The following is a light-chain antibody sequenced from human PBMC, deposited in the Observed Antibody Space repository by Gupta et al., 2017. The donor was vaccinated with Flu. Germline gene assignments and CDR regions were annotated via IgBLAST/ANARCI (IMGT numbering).Light chain of an antibody. Sequence: QSALTQPASVSGSPGQSITISCTGTSSDVGGYNYVSWYQQHPGKAPNLMIFEVSNRPSGVSNCFSGSKSGNTATLTISGLQAEDEADYYCSSYTSSSTGVFGTGTKVTVL. CDR1: SSDVGGYNY. V-gene: IGLV2-14*01. CDR3: SSYTSSSTGV. CDR2: EVS. J-gene: IGLJ1*01.